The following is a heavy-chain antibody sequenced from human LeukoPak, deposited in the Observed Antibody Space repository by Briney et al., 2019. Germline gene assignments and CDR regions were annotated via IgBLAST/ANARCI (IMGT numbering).Heavy chain of an antibody. V-gene: IGHV3-43*02. Sequence: GESLRLSCSASGFTFDDYAMHWVRQSPGEGLEWVSFISGDRRSTYYADSVKGRFTISRDNNKNSLYLQMNSLRPEDTAFYYCARDDETYYYYGIGHNVDYWGQGTLLTVSS. CDR3: ARDDETYYYYGIGHNVDY. CDR2: ISGDRRST. J-gene: IGHJ4*02. D-gene: IGHD3-22*01. CDR1: GFTFDDYA.